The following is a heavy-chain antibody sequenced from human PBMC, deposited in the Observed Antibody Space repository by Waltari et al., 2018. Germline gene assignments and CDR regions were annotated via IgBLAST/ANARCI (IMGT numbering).Heavy chain of an antibody. Sequence: QVQLVQSGAEVKKPGSSVKVSCKASGGTFSSYAISWVRQAPGQGLEWMGGIIPILGKANYAQKFQVSVTITADESTSTAYMELSSLRSEDTAVYYCANQIWSGYLNWFDPWGQGTLVTVSS. J-gene: IGHJ5*02. CDR3: ANQIWSGYLNWFDP. CDR1: GGTFSSYA. V-gene: IGHV1-69*12. CDR2: IIPILGKA. D-gene: IGHD3-3*01.